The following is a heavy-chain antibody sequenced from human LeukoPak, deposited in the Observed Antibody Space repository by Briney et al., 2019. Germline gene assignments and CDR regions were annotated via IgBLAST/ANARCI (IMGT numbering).Heavy chain of an antibody. D-gene: IGHD1-26*01. CDR3: AKDLFLPLEWELLRFYYYYGMDV. J-gene: IGHJ6*02. CDR1: GFTFSSYA. CDR2: ISGSGGST. V-gene: IGHV3-23*01. Sequence: QPGGSLRLSCAASGFTFSSYAMSWVRQAPGKGLEWVSAISGSGGSTNYADSVKGRFTISRDNSKNTLYLQMNSLRAEDTAVYYCAKDLFLPLEWELLRFYYYYGMDVWGQGTTVTVSS.